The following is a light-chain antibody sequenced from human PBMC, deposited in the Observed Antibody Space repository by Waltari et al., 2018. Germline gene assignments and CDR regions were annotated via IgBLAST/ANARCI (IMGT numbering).Light chain of an antibody. CDR3: GSFAGRGTKI. J-gene: IGLJ2*01. CDR2: DDT. CDR1: NINIGDYNL. Sequence: QSALTQPASVSGSPGQSITISCSGTNINIGDYNLVSWYQHHPGKAPKLIIYDDTKRPSGVSFRLSGSKSGNTASLTISGLQAEDEADYYCGSFAGRGTKIFGGGTKLTVL. V-gene: IGLV2-23*01.